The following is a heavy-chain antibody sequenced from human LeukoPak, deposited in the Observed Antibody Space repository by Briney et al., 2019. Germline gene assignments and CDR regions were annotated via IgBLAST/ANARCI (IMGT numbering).Heavy chain of an antibody. CDR2: ISSSGSTI. V-gene: IGHV3-11*01. CDR1: GFTFSDYY. D-gene: IGHD4-17*01. CDR3: ARDSSYGDYYYYGMDV. J-gene: IGHJ6*02. Sequence: GGSLRLSCAASGFTFSDYYVSWIRQAPGKGLEWVSYISSSGSTIYYADSVKGRFTISRDNAKNSLYLQMNSLRAEDTAVYYCARDSSYGDYYYYGMDVWGQGTTVTVSS.